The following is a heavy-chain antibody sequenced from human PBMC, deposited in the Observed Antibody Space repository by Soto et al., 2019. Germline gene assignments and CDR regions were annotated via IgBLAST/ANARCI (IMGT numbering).Heavy chain of an antibody. D-gene: IGHD3-10*01. V-gene: IGHV1-2*04. CDR1: GYTFTGYY. J-gene: IGHJ6*02. CDR2: INPNSGGT. CDR3: ARSWITMVRGADYYYYGMDV. Sequence: ASVKVSCKASGYTFTGYYMHWVRQAPGQGLEWMGWINPNSGGTNYAQKFQGWVTMTRDTSISTAYMELGRLRSDDTAVYYCARSWITMVRGADYYYYGMDVWGQGTTVTVSS.